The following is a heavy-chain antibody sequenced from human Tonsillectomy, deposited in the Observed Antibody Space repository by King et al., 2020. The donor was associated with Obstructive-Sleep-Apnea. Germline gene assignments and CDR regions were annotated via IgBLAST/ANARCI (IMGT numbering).Heavy chain of an antibody. CDR3: ARVGGDYYYYYGMDV. V-gene: IGHV1-2*02. D-gene: IGHD2-15*01. Sequence: QLVQSGAEVKKPGASVKVSCKASGYTFTGYYMHWVRQAPGQGLEWMGWINPNSGGTNYAQKFQGRVTMTRDTSISTAYMELSRLRSDDTAVYYCARVGGDYYYYYGMDVWGQGTTVTVSS. CDR1: GYTFTGYY. CDR2: INPNSGGT. J-gene: IGHJ6*02.